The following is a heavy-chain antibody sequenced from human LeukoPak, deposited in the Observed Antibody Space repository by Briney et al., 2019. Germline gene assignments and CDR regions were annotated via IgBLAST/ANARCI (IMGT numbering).Heavy chain of an antibody. CDR3: ASTQSSSWYYFDY. V-gene: IGHV4-39*07. Sequence: PSETLSLTCTVSGGSISSSSYYWGWIRQPPGKGLEWIGSIYYSGSTYYNPSLKSRVTISVDTFKNQFSLKLSSVTAADTAVYYCASTQSSSWYYFDYWGQGTLVTVSS. D-gene: IGHD6-13*01. CDR2: IYYSGST. J-gene: IGHJ4*02. CDR1: GGSISSSSYY.